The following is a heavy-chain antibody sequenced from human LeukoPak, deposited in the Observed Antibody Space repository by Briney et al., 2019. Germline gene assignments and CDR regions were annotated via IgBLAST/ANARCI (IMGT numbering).Heavy chain of an antibody. CDR3: ARDRGGYYYDSSGYSISDFDY. J-gene: IGHJ4*02. Sequence: PGGSLRLSCAASGFTFSSYWMSWVRQAPGKGLEWVSSISSSSSYIYYADSVKGLFTISRDNAKNSLYLQMNSLRAEDTAVYYCARDRGGYYYDSSGYSISDFDYWGQGTLVTVSS. D-gene: IGHD3-22*01. V-gene: IGHV3-21*01. CDR1: GFTFSSYW. CDR2: ISSSSSYI.